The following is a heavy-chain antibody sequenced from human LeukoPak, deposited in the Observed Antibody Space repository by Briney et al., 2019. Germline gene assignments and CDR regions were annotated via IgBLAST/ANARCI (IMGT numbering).Heavy chain of an antibody. D-gene: IGHD3-10*01. V-gene: IGHV4-39*01. CDR3: ARHRTNNYGSGTPFDN. J-gene: IGHJ4*02. Sequence: GPLRLSCAASGFTFSSYAMSWIRQSPGKGLEWVGSIHYSGNTQYNPTLKSRLSTSVDTSRNQFSLKLTSVSVADTAVYYCARHRTNNYGSGTPFDNWGQGTLVTVSA. CDR1: GFTFSSYA. CDR2: IHYSGNT.